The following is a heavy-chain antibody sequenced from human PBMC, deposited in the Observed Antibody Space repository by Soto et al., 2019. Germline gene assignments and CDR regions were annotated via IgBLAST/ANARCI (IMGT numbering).Heavy chain of an antibody. CDR1: GFTFSSYA. D-gene: IGHD6-19*01. Sequence: PGGSLRRSCAASGFTFSSYAMSWVRQAPGKGLEWVSAISGSGGSTYYADSVKGRFTISRDNSKNTLYLQMNSLRAEDTAVYYFAKVVDSGWYNYYYGMDVWGQGTTVTVSS. V-gene: IGHV3-23*01. J-gene: IGHJ6*02. CDR2: ISGSGGST. CDR3: AKVVDSGWYNYYYGMDV.